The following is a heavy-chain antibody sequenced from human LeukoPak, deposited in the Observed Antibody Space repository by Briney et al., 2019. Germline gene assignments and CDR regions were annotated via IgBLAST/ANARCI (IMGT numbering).Heavy chain of an antibody. CDR2: IYYSGST. CDR1: GDSISTYY. V-gene: IGHV4-59*08. D-gene: IGHD3-10*01. J-gene: IGHJ3*02. CDR3: ARRMVSNAFDM. Sequence: SETLSLTCTVSGDSISTYYWSWIRQPPGKGLEWIGYIYYSGSTYYNPSLKSRVTISVDTSKNQFSLKLTSVTAADTAVYYCARRMVSNAFDMWGQGTMVTVSS.